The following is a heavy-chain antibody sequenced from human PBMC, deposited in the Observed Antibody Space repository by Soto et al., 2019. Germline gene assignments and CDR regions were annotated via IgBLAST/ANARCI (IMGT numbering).Heavy chain of an antibody. CDR3: ARDRGYDFWSGYSNWFDP. Sequence: LSLTCTVSGGSISSYYWSWIRQPAGKGLEWIGRIYTSGSTNYNPSLKSRVTMSVDTSKNQFSLKLSSVTAADTAVYYCARDRGYDFWSGYSNWFDPWGQGTPVTVSA. D-gene: IGHD3-3*01. J-gene: IGHJ5*02. V-gene: IGHV4-4*07. CDR1: GGSISSYY. CDR2: IYTSGST.